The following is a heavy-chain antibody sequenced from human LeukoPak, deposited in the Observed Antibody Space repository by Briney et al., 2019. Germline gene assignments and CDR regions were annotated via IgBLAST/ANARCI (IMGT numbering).Heavy chain of an antibody. CDR2: IDSGGGT. CDR3: AKGPQGD. CDR1: GFTFSNYA. J-gene: IGHJ4*02. D-gene: IGHD3-16*01. V-gene: IGHV3-23*01. Sequence: GGSLRLSCAASGFTFSNYAVNWVRQAPGKGLEWVSAIDSGGGTYYADSVKGRFIISRDNSKNTLYLQLNSLRAEDTAVYYCAKGPQGDWGQGALVTVSS.